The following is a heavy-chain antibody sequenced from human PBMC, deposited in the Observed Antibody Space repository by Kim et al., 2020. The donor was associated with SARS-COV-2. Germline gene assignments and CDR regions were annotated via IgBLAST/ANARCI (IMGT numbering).Heavy chain of an antibody. D-gene: IGHD3-9*01. CDR2: IIPIFGTA. V-gene: IGHV1-69*13. CDR1: GGTFSSYA. CDR3: ARGPDYDILTSFDY. Sequence: SVKVSCKASGGTFSSYAISWVRQAPGQGLEWMGGIIPIFGTANYAQKFQGRVTITADESTSTAYMELSSLRSEDTAVYYCARGPDYDILTSFDYWGQGTLVTVSS. J-gene: IGHJ4*02.